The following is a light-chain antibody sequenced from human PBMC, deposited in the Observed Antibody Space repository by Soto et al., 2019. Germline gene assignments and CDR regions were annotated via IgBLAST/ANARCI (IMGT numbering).Light chain of an antibody. J-gene: IGKJ2*01. CDR3: LQYGSSGYT. Sequence: EIVLTQSPGTLSLSPGERATLSCRASQSVSSSYLAWYQQKPGQAPRLLIYGASSRATGIPDRFSGSGSGTDFTLTISRLEPEDFAVYYWLQYGSSGYTFGQGTKLEIK. CDR2: GAS. CDR1: QSVSSSY. V-gene: IGKV3-20*01.